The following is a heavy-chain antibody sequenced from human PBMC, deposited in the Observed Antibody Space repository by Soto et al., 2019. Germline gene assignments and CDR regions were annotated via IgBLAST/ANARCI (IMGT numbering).Heavy chain of an antibody. CDR1: GYTFTSYG. D-gene: IGHD2-2*01. J-gene: IGHJ6*03. Sequence: ASVKVSCKASGYTFTSYGISWVRQAPGQGLEWMGWISAYNGNTNYAQKLQGRVTMATDTSTSTAYMELRSLRSDDTAVYYCAKVGVPAAMGGLLGYYYYYYMDVWGKGTTVTVSS. CDR2: ISAYNGNT. V-gene: IGHV1-18*01. CDR3: AKVGVPAAMGGLLGYYYYYYMDV.